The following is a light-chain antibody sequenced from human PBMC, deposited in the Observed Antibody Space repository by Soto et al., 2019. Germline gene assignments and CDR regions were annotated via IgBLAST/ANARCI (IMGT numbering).Light chain of an antibody. V-gene: IGKV3-15*01. J-gene: IGKJ1*01. CDR1: QSVNSD. CDR3: QQYNKWPPT. CDR2: GAS. Sequence: VMTQSPATVSVSTGERDTLSCRASQSVNSDVAWYQQNPGQAPRLLIYGASTRASGIPARFSGSGSGTEFTLTITSLQSEDVALYHCQQYNKWPPTFGQGTKVDI.